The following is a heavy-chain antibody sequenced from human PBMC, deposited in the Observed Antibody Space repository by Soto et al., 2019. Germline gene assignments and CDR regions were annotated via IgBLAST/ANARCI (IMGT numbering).Heavy chain of an antibody. CDR3: ASDSTGWFDP. Sequence: ETLSLTCTVSVGSFSSYYWSWIRQPAGKGLEWIGRFYTSGNTNYNPSLKSRVTMSLDTSKNQFSLKLSSVTAADTAVYFCASDSTGWFDPWGQGTLVTVSS. V-gene: IGHV4-4*07. CDR2: FYTSGNT. J-gene: IGHJ5*02. CDR1: VGSFSSYY. D-gene: IGHD7-27*01.